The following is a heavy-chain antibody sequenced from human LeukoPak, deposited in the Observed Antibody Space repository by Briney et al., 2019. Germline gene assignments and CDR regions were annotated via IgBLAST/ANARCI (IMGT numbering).Heavy chain of an antibody. V-gene: IGHV4-59*01. CDR1: GGSISSYY. CDR3: ASRSGRGYDSPFDY. CDR2: IYYSGST. J-gene: IGHJ4*02. Sequence: SETLSLTCTVSGGSISSYYWSWIRQPPGKGLEWIGYIYYSGSTNYNPSLKSRVTISVDTSKNQFSLKLSSVTAADPAVYYCASRSGRGYDSPFDYWGQGTLVTVSS. D-gene: IGHD5-12*01.